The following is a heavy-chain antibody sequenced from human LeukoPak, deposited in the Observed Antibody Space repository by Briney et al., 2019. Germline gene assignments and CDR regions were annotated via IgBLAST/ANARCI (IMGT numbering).Heavy chain of an antibody. Sequence: ASVKVSCKASGYTFTGYYMHWVRQAPGQGLEWMGWINPNSGGTNYAQKFQGRVTMTRDTSISTAYMELSRLRSDDTAVYYCARTYGDYIFNYFDYWGQGTLVTVFS. V-gene: IGHV1-2*02. D-gene: IGHD4-17*01. CDR1: GYTFTGYY. J-gene: IGHJ4*02. CDR3: ARTYGDYIFNYFDY. CDR2: INPNSGGT.